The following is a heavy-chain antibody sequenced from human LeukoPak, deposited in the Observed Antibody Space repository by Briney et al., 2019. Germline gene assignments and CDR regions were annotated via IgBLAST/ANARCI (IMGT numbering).Heavy chain of an antibody. D-gene: IGHD4-17*01. CDR3: ARSGRYGDYGVCDY. V-gene: IGHV4-34*01. CDR2: VNHSGST. Sequence: PSETLSLTCAVYNGSFSDYYWSWIRQPPGKGLEWIGEVNHSGSTNYNPSLKSRVTISVDTSKNQFSLKLSSVTAADTAVYYRARSGRYGDYGVCDYWGQGTLVTVSS. CDR1: NGSFSDYY. J-gene: IGHJ4*02.